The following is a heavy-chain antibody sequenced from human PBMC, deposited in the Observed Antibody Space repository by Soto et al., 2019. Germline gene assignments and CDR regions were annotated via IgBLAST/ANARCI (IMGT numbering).Heavy chain of an antibody. V-gene: IGHV1-18*04. CDR3: ARGLNVYYGMDV. CDR1: GYTFTSYG. Sequence: GSVKVSLKASGYTFTSYGISWVRQAPGQGLEWMGWISAYNGNTNYAQKLQGRVTMTTDTSTSTAYMELRSLRSYDTAVYYCARGLNVYYGMDVWGQGTTVTVSS. J-gene: IGHJ6*01. CDR2: ISAYNGNT.